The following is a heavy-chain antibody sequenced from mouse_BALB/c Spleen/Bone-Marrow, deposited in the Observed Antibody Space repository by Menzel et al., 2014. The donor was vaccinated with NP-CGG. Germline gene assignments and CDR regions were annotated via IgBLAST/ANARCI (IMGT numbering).Heavy chain of an antibody. V-gene: IGHV1-18*01. J-gene: IGHJ4*01. D-gene: IGHD2-2*01. CDR3: ARDGYDRVYAMDY. CDR2: INPYNGGT. CDR1: GYSFTGYT. Sequence: VQLKQSGPELVKPGASMKISCKASGYSFTGYTMNWVKQSHGENLEWTGLINPYNGGTSYNQKFKGKATLTVDKSSSTAYMELLSLTSEDSAVYYCARDGYDRVYAMDYWGQGTSVTVSS.